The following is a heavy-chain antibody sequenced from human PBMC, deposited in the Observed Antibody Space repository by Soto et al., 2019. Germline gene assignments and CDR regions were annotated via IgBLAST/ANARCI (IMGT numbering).Heavy chain of an antibody. D-gene: IGHD1-26*01. CDR2: IIPIFGTA. CDR1: GGTFSSYA. Sequence: GASVKVSCKASGGTFSSYAISWVRQAPGQGLEWMGGIIPIFGTANYAQKFQGRVTITADESTSTAYMELSSLRSEDTAVYYCASCSGSYSYYYYGMDVRGQGTTVTVSS. J-gene: IGHJ6*02. V-gene: IGHV1-69*13. CDR3: ASCSGSYSYYYYGMDV.